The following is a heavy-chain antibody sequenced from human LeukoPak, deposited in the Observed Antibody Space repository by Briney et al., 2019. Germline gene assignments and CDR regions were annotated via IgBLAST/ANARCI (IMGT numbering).Heavy chain of an antibody. CDR1: GGSISSSY. D-gene: IGHD1-20*01. J-gene: IGHJ4*02. V-gene: IGHV4-4*07. CDR3: ARADNWVIDD. Sequence: SETLSLTCTVPGGSISSSYWSWIRQPAGKGLKWIGRIYTSGSTNYNLSLKSRVTMSVDTSKNQFSLKLSSVTAADTGVYYCARADNWVIDDWGQGTLVTVSS. CDR2: IYTSGST.